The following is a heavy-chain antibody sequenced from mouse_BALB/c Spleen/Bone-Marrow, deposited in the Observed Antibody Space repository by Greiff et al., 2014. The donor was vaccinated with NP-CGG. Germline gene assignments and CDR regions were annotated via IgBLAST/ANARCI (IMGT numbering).Heavy chain of an antibody. J-gene: IGHJ4*01. CDR2: ISGGGSYT. CDR1: GFTFSDYY. CDR3: ARDRGVQGYAMDY. D-gene: IGHD2-14*01. V-gene: IGHV5-4*02. Sequence: EVKLMESGGGLVKPGGSLKLSCAASGFTFSDYYMYWVRQTPEKRLEWVATISGGGSYTYYPDSVKGRFTISRDIAKNNLYLQMSSLKSEDTAMYYCARDRGVQGYAMDYWGQGTSVTVSA.